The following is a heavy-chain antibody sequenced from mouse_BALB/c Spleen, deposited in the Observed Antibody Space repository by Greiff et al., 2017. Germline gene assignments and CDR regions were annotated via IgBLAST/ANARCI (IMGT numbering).Heavy chain of an antibody. V-gene: IGHV7-3*02. D-gene: IGHD2-2*01. J-gene: IGHJ4*01. CDR3: ARDGYDDAMDY. Sequence: EVKVEESGGGLVQPGGSLRLSCATSGFTFTDYYMSWVRQPPGKALEWLGFIRNKANGYTTEYSASVKGRFTISRDNSQSILYLQMNTLRAEDSATYYCARDGYDDAMDYWGQGTSVTVSS. CDR1: GFTFTDYY. CDR2: IRNKANGYTT.